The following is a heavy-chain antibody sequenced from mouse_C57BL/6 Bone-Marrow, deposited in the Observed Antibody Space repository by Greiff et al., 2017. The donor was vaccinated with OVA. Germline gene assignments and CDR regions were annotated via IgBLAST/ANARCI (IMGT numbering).Heavy chain of an antibody. D-gene: IGHD2-2*01. Sequence: LVESGAELARPGASVKLSCKASGYTFTSYGISWVKQRTGQGLEWIGEIYPRSGNTYYNEKFKGKATLTADKSSSTAYMELRSLTSEDSAVYFCARGRGYWFAYWGQGTLVTVSA. J-gene: IGHJ3*01. CDR3: ARGRGYWFAY. CDR1: GYTFTSYG. CDR2: IYPRSGNT. V-gene: IGHV1-81*01.